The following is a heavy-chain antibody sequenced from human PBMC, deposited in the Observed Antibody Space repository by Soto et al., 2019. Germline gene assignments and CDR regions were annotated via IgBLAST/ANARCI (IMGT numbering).Heavy chain of an antibody. CDR3: SRGGDAYGDYVWFDP. CDR2: IYYSGST. J-gene: IGHJ5*02. D-gene: IGHD4-17*01. CDR1: GASISSGDCY. Sequence: QVQLQESGPGLVKPSQTLSLTCIVSGASISSGDCYWSWIRQPPGKGLEWIGYIYYSGSTYYNPSLKSRVTVSIDTSKNQFSLKLSSVTAADTAVYYCSRGGDAYGDYVWFDPWGQGTLVTVSS. V-gene: IGHV4-30-4*01.